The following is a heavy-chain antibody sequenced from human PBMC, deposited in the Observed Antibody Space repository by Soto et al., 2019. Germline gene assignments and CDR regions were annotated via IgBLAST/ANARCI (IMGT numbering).Heavy chain of an antibody. Sequence: QVQLVQSGAEVKKPGASVKVSCKASGYTFTSYAMHWVRQAPGQRLEWMGWINAGNGNTKYSQKFQGRVTITRDTSASRAYMELSSLRSEDTAVYYCARGPSASYYYYYYYMDVWGKGTTVTVSS. CDR3: ARGPSASYYYYYYYMDV. CDR2: INAGNGNT. J-gene: IGHJ6*03. D-gene: IGHD5-18*01. V-gene: IGHV1-3*01. CDR1: GYTFTSYA.